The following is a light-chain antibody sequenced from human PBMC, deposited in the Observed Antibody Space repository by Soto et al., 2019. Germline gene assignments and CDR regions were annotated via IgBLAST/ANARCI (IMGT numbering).Light chain of an antibody. J-gene: IGLJ2*01. CDR1: SSDVGGYNY. CDR2: DVS. CDR3: SSYTRSSLV. V-gene: IGLV2-14*01. Sequence: QSALTQPASVSGSPGQSITISCTGTSSDVGGYNYVSWYQQHPGKAPKLMIYDVSNRPSGVSNRFSGSKSGNTASLTISGLQAEDEADYSCSSYTRSSLVFSGVPRLTVL.